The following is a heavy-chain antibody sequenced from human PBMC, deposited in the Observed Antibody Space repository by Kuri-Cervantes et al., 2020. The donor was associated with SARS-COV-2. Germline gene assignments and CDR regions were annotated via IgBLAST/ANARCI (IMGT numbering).Heavy chain of an antibody. J-gene: IGHJ4*02. V-gene: IGHV4-59*12. Sequence: GSLRLSCTVSGGSISSYYWNWIRQPPGKGLEWIGYIYYSGSTNYNPSLKSRVTISVDTSKNQFSLKLSSVTAADTAVYYCARGAIAAAAFDYWGQGTLVTVSS. CDR2: IYYSGST. D-gene: IGHD6-13*01. CDR3: ARGAIAAAAFDY. CDR1: GGSISSYY.